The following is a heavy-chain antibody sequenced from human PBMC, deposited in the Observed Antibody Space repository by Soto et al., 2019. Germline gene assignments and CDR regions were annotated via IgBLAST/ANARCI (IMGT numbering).Heavy chain of an antibody. CDR3: AKDGKGSSGYYYYYGMDV. CDR2: ISGSGGST. J-gene: IGHJ6*02. V-gene: IGHV3-23*01. D-gene: IGHD3-22*01. CDR1: GFTFSSYA. Sequence: PGGSLRLSCAASGFTFSSYAMSWVRQAPGKGLEWVSAISGSGGSTYYADSVKGRFTISRDNSKNTLYLQMNSLRAEDTAVYYCAKDGKGSSGYYYYYGMDVWGQGTTVTVSS.